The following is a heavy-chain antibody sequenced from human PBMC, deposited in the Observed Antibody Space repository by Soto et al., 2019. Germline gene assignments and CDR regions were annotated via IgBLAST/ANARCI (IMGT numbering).Heavy chain of an antibody. D-gene: IGHD6-19*01. Sequence: GGSLRLSCAASGFTFSNAWMNWVRQAPGKGLEWVGRIKSKTDGGTTDYAAPVKGRFTISRDDSKNTLYLQMNSLKTEDTAVYYCTTVEQWLDTHYYYYGMDVWGQGTTVTVSS. J-gene: IGHJ6*02. CDR3: TTVEQWLDTHYYYYGMDV. CDR2: IKSKTDGGTT. CDR1: GFTFSNAW. V-gene: IGHV3-15*07.